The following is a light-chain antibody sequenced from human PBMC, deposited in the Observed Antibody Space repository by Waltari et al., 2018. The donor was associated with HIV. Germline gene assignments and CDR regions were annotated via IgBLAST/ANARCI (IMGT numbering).Light chain of an antibody. CDR2: EVS. Sequence: QSALTQPASVSGSPGQSITISCTGTRSDVGGYTYVSWYQQHPGKAPKLMIYEVSNRPSGVSNRFSGSKSGNTASLTISGLQAEDEADYYCSSYTSSSTLFGGGTKLTVL. CDR1: RSDVGGYTY. CDR3: SSYTSSSTL. V-gene: IGLV2-14*01. J-gene: IGLJ2*01.